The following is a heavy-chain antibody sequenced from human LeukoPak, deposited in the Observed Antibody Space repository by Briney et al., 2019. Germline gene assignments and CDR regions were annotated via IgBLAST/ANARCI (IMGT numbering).Heavy chain of an antibody. V-gene: IGHV4-59*12. D-gene: IGHD3-22*01. Sequence: SETLSLTCTVSGGSISSYYWSWIRQPPGKGLEWIGYIYYSGSTNYNPSLKSRVTISVDTSKNQFSLKLSSVTAADTAVYYCARTFRAYYYDPRFDPWGQGTLVTVSS. J-gene: IGHJ5*02. CDR1: GGSISSYY. CDR3: ARTFRAYYYDPRFDP. CDR2: IYYSGST.